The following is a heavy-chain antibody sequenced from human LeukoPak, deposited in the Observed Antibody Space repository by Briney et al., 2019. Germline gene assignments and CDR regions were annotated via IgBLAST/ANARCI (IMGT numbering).Heavy chain of an antibody. D-gene: IGHD3-3*01. Sequence: SETLSLTCTVSGGSISSSSYYWGWIRQPPGKGLEWIGSIYYSGSTYYSPSLKSRVTISVDTSKNQFSLRLRSVTAADTAVYYCARQWADFWSGYYLVFDYWGQGTLVTVSS. CDR1: GGSISSSSYY. V-gene: IGHV4-39*01. J-gene: IGHJ4*02. CDR2: IYYSGST. CDR3: ARQWADFWSGYYLVFDY.